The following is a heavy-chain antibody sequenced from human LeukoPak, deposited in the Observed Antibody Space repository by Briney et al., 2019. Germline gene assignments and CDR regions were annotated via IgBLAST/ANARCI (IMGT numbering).Heavy chain of an antibody. D-gene: IGHD6-19*01. CDR3: ARDVLSRLAHSSGWYGFDY. CDR2: INWKGDTT. J-gene: IGHJ4*02. Sequence: RGSLTLSCAASGFTFADSGMSWVRQAPGNGLEWVSGINWKGDTTTYTDSVKGRFTISRDNAKNSLYLQMTSLRAEDTALYYCARDVLSRLAHSSGWYGFDYWGQGTLVTVSS. CDR1: GFTFADSG. V-gene: IGHV3-20*04.